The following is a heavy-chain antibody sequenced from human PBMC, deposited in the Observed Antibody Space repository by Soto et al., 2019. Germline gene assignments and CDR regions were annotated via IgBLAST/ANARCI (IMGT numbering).Heavy chain of an antibody. J-gene: IGHJ4*01. V-gene: IGHV1-24*01. CDR1: GFTLSDLS. Sequence: ASVKVACKVSGFTLSDLSIHWVRQPPGKGLAWMGSFDPEDGETIYSQNFQGRVTMTEDKSTDTAYMELSDLRSEDTAFYYCATGVTATGTSFDHWG. D-gene: IGHD1-7*01. CDR2: FDPEDGET. CDR3: ATGVTATGTSFDH.